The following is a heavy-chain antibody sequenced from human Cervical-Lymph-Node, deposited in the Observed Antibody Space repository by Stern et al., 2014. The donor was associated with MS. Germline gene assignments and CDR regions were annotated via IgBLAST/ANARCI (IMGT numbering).Heavy chain of an antibody. D-gene: IGHD3-22*01. CDR1: GGSISSDDYF. V-gene: IGHV4-30-4*01. Sequence: QLQLQESGPGLVKPSQTLSLTCTVSGGSISSDDYFWTWIRQPPGKGLEWIGYIYYSGSTFYNPSLKSRVIISMDTSKNQFSLKLTSVTAADTAVYYCARDVVSSGYNTHWYFDLWGRGTLVTVSS. J-gene: IGHJ2*01. CDR3: ARDVVSSGYNTHWYFDL. CDR2: IYYSGST.